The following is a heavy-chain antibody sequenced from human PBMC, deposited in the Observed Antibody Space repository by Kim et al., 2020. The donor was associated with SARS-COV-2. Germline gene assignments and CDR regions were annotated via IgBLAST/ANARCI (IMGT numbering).Heavy chain of an antibody. D-gene: IGHD3-3*01. CDR3: AKGSITIHKGYYTCMDV. CDR1: GFSLSTYA. V-gene: IGHV3-23*01. J-gene: IGHJ6*03. CDR2: LRGSGATT. Sequence: GGSLRLSCAASGFSLSTYAMSWVRQAPGKGLEWVSSLRGSGATTYYADSVKGRFTISRDTSKNTLYLQMISLRVEDTALYYCAKGSITIHKGYYTCMDV.